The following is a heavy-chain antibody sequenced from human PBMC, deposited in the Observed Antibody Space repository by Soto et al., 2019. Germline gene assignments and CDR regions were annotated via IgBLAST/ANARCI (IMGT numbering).Heavy chain of an antibody. V-gene: IGHV3-74*01. CDR2: INSDGSST. D-gene: IGHD6-19*01. CDR3: ARESSGWYPDY. J-gene: IGHJ4*02. Sequence: GGSLRLSCAASGFSFSSYWMHWFRQAPGKGLVWVSRINSDGSSTNYADSVKGRFTLSRDNAKNTLSLQMNSLRAEDTAVYYCARESSGWYPDYWGQGTLVTVSS. CDR1: GFSFSSYW.